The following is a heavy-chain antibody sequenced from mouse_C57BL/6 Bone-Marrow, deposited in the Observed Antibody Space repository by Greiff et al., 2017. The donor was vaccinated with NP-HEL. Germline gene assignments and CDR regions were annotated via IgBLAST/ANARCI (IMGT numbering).Heavy chain of an antibody. D-gene: IGHD1-1*01. CDR2: ISYDGSN. Sequence: EVKLMESGPGLVKPSQSLSLTCSVTGYSITSGYYWNWIRQFPGNKLEWMGYISYDGSNNYNPSLKNRISITRDTSKNQFFLKLNSVTTEDTATYYCARDKGSSRFAYWGQGTLVTVSA. V-gene: IGHV3-6*01. CDR3: ARDKGSSRFAY. CDR1: GYSITSGYY. J-gene: IGHJ3*01.